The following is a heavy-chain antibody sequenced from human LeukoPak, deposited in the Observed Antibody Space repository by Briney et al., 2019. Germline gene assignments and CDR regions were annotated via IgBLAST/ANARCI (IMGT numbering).Heavy chain of an antibody. J-gene: IGHJ6*02. CDR1: GFTFSSYA. V-gene: IGHV3-23*01. Sequence: GGSLRLSCAASGFTFSSYAMSWVRQAPGKGPEWVSAISGSGGSTYYADSVKGRFTISRDNSKNTLHLQMNSLRAEDTAVYYCAKGGGLWFGESPYGMDVWGQGTTVTVSS. D-gene: IGHD3-10*01. CDR3: AKGGGLWFGESPYGMDV. CDR2: ISGSGGST.